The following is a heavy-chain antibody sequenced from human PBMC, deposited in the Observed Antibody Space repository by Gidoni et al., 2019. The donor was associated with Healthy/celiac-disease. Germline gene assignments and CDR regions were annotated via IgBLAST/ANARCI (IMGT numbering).Heavy chain of an antibody. J-gene: IGHJ3*02. D-gene: IGHD5-12*01. CDR1: GGSISRSSYY. V-gene: IGHV4-39*01. CDR2: IYYSGST. Sequence: QLQLQESGPGLVKPSETLSLTCTVSGGSISRSSYYWGWIRQPPGKGLEWIGSIYYSGSTYYNPSLKSRVTISVDTSKNQFSLKLSSVTAADTAVYYCARRIVATIPVDGAFDIWGQGTMVTVSS. CDR3: ARRIVATIPVDGAFDI.